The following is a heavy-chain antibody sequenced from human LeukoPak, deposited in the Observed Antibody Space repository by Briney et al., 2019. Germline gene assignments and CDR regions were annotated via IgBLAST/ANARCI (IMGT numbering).Heavy chain of an antibody. CDR3: ATLPRGEY. J-gene: IGHJ4*02. CDR2: IYSGGST. CDR1: GFTVSNNY. Sequence: GGSLRLFCASSGFTVSNNYMRLVRQAPGMGLVWVSVIYSGGSTYYADFLKSRFTISRDNSKNTLYLQMTSLGAEDTAVYYCATLPRGEYWGQGTLVTVAS. D-gene: IGHD3-16*01. V-gene: IGHV3-66*01.